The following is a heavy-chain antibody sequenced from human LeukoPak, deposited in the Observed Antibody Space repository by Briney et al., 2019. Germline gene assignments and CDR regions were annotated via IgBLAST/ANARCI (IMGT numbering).Heavy chain of an antibody. D-gene: IGHD2-21*02. Sequence: PGGSLRLSCEASGFTFSSYWMSWVRQAPGKGQEWVANIKQDGTETYYVDSVKGRFTISRDNAKDLLYLQMNSVRVEDTAVYYCARDSRSVVAAIRLSWFDPWGQGTLVTVSS. CDR1: GFTFSSYW. CDR2: IKQDGTET. V-gene: IGHV3-7*04. CDR3: ARDSRSVVAAIRLSWFDP. J-gene: IGHJ5*02.